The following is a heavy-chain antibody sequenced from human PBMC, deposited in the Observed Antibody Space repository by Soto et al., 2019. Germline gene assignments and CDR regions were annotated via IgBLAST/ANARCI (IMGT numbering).Heavy chain of an antibody. J-gene: IGHJ4*02. D-gene: IGHD6-25*01. CDR2: ISGSGGTT. CDR1: GFTFSSYA. Sequence: EVQLLESGGGWVQPGGSLRLSCAASGFTFSSYAMSWSPQAPGRGWEWVSAISGSGGTTYYAASVKGRFTISRDNSKNTLFLQMNSLRAEDTAVYYCAKFFVETGGSSGWPWTFHYWGQGTLVTVSS. CDR3: AKFFVETGGSSGWPWTFHY. V-gene: IGHV3-23*01.